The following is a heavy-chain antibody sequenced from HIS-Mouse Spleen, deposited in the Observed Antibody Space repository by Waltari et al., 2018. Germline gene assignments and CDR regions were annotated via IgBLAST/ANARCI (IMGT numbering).Heavy chain of an antibody. CDR3: AREIPYSSSWYDWYFDL. D-gene: IGHD6-13*01. J-gene: IGHJ2*01. V-gene: IGHV4-39*07. CDR2: ICYSGRT. Sequence: QLQLQESGPGLVKPSETLSLTCTVSGGSISSSSYYWGWIRQPPGKGLEGIGSICYSGRTSCNPSLTSRVTISVDTSKNQFCLKLSSVTAADTAVYYCAREIPYSSSWYDWYFDLWGRGTLVTVSS. CDR1: GGSISSSSYY.